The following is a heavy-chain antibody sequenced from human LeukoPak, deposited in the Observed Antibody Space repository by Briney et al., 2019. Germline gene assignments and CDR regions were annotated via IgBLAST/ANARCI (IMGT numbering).Heavy chain of an antibody. Sequence: ASVRVSCKASGYTFTGYYMHWVRHAPGQGLEWMGWINPNRGGTNYAQKFQGRVTMTRDTSISTAYMELSRLRSDDTAVYYCARLKGVVAAHYYYGMDVWGQGTTVTVSS. V-gene: IGHV1-2*02. J-gene: IGHJ6*02. D-gene: IGHD2-15*01. CDR1: GYTFTGYY. CDR2: INPNRGGT. CDR3: ARLKGVVAAHYYYGMDV.